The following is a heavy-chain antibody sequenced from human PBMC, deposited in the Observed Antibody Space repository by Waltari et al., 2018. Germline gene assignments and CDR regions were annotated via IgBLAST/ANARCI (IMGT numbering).Heavy chain of an antibody. J-gene: IGHJ6*03. Sequence: QVQLVQSGAEVKKPGASVQVSCKASGYTFTGYYIHWVRQAPGQGLEWMRWINPNNGDTNYAQKFQGRVTMTRDTSISTALMELTGLRSDDTAVYYCARVSMVRGINYYYYMDVWGKGTTVSVSS. CDR3: ARVSMVRGINYYYYMDV. V-gene: IGHV1-2*02. CDR1: GYTFTGYY. D-gene: IGHD3-10*01. CDR2: INPNNGDT.